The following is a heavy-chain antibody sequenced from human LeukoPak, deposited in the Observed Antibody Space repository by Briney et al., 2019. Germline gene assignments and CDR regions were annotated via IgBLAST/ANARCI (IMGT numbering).Heavy chain of an antibody. CDR3: ARDGNYYDSSGPGGY. CDR2: INHSGST. Sequence: SETLSLTCAVYGGSFSGYYWSWIRQPPGKGLEWIGEINHSGSTNYNPSLKSRVTISVDTSKNQFSLKLSSVTAADTAVYYCARDGNYYDSSGPGGYWGQGTLVTVSS. J-gene: IGHJ4*02. CDR1: GGSFSGYY. V-gene: IGHV4-34*01. D-gene: IGHD3-22*01.